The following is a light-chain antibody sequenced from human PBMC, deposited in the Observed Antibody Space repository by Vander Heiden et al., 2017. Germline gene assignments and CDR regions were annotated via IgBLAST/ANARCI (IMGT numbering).Light chain of an antibody. J-gene: IGKJ1*01. Sequence: EIVLTQSPGALPLSPGETATLAGRASPSVCASCLGWYQEKPGQAPRLLIYAASSRATGIPDRFSGSGYGTDYTLTISRLEPEDSAVYYCQQFGCSYPRTFGQGTKVEIK. CDR1: PSVCASC. CDR2: AAS. CDR3: QQFGCSYPRT. V-gene: IGKV3-20*01.